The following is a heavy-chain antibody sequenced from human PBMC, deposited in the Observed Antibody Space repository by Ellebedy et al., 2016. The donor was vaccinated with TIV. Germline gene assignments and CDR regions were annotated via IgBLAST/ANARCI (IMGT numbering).Heavy chain of an antibody. CDR2: IRIYNGYT. CDR1: GYTLTSHA. J-gene: IGHJ6*02. Sequence: AASVKVSCKASGYTLTSHAVCWVRQAPGQGLEWMGCIRIYNGYTDYAQILQGRVSMTSDTATNTVYMELRSLTIDDTAMYYCARGVYGATPGRYFGLDVWGQGTAVTVFS. D-gene: IGHD5/OR15-5a*01. CDR3: ARGVYGATPGRYFGLDV. V-gene: IGHV1-18*04.